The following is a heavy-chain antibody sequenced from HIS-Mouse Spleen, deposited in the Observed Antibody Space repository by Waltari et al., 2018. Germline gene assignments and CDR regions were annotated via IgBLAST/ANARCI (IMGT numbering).Heavy chain of an antibody. J-gene: IGHJ2*01. CDR3: AREIPYSSSWYDWYFDL. D-gene: IGHD6-13*01. CDR2: IYYSGST. Sequence: QLQLQESGPGLVKPSETLSPPCPVPGGSLSSSSSSWGWIRQPPGKGLEWIGSIYYSGSTYYNPSLKSRVTISVDTSKNQFSLKLSSVTAADTAVYYCAREIPYSSSWYDWYFDLWGRGTLVTVSS. V-gene: IGHV4-39*07. CDR1: GGSLSSSSSS.